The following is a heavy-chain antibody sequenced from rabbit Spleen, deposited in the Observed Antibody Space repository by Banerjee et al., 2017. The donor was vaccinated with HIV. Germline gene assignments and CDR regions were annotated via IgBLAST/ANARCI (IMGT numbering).Heavy chain of an antibody. Sequence: QEQLGESGGGLVQPEGSLTLTCTASGFSFSSSYDMCWVRQAPGKGLEWIGCMYTSSGATWYASWAKGRFTISKTSSTTVTLQMTSLTAADTATYFCARGVAGYDHFNLWGQGTLVTVS. D-gene: IGHD6-1*01. V-gene: IGHV1S45*01. CDR1: GFSFSSSYD. CDR2: MYTSSGAT. CDR3: ARGVAGYDHFNL. J-gene: IGHJ4*01.